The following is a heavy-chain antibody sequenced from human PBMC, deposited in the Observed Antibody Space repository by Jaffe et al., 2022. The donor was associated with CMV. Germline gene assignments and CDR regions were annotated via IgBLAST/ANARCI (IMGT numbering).Heavy chain of an antibody. CDR1: GFTVSSNY. J-gene: IGHJ2*01. D-gene: IGHD6-13*01. V-gene: IGHV3-53*01. CDR3: ARPKRIAAATSWYFDL. Sequence: EVQLVESGGGLIQPGGSLRLSCAASGFTVSSNYMSWVRQAPGKGLEWVSVIYSGGSTYYADSVKGRFTISRDNSKNTLYLQMNSLRAEDTAVYYCARPKRIAAATSWYFDLWGRGTLVTVSS. CDR2: IYSGGST.